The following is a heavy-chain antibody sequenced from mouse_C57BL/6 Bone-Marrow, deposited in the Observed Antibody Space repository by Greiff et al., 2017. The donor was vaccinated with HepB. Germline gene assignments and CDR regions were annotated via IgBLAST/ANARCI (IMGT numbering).Heavy chain of an antibody. CDR1: GFTFSSYA. D-gene: IGHD1-3*01. J-gene: IGHJ1*03. Sequence: EVQGVESGEGLVKPGGSLKLSCAAPGFTFSSYAMSWVRQTPEKRLEWVAYISSGGDYIYYADTVKGRFTISRDNARNTLYLQMSSLKSEDTAMYYCTKVLAAFDVWGTGTTVTVSS. V-gene: IGHV5-9-1*02. CDR3: TKVLAAFDV. CDR2: ISSGGDYI.